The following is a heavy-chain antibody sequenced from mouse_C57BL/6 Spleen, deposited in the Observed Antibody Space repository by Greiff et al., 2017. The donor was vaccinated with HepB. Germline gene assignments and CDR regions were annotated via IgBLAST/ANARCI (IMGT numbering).Heavy chain of an antibody. V-gene: IGHV1-69*01. CDR1: GYTFTSYW. CDR3: ARGGNWVDY. D-gene: IGHD4-1*01. CDR2: IDPSDSYT. J-gene: IGHJ2*01. Sequence: VQLQQSGAELVMPGASVKLSCKASGYTFTSYWMHWVKQRPGQGLEWIGEIDPSDSYTNYNQKFKGKSTLTVDKSSSTAYMQLSSLTSEDSAVYYCARGGNWVDYWGQGTTLTVSS.